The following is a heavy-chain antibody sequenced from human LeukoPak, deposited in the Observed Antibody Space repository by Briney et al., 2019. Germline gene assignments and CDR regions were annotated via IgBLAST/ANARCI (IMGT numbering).Heavy chain of an antibody. CDR1: GYTFTSYD. D-gene: IGHD2-2*01. CDR3: ARVGVPAANYYYYYYMDV. V-gene: IGHV1-8*01. CDR2: MNPNSGNT. J-gene: IGHJ6*03. Sequence: ASVKVSCKASGYTFTSYDIDWVRQATGQGLEWMGWMNPNSGNTGYAQKFQGRVTMTRNTSISTAYMELSSLRSGDTAVYYCARVGVPAANYYYYYYMDVWGKGTTVTVSS.